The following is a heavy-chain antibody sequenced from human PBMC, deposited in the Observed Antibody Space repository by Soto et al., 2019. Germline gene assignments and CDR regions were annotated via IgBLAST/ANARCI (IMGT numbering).Heavy chain of an antibody. CDR3: ARITIFGVVMDEFDP. J-gene: IGHJ5*02. Sequence: ASVKVSCKASGYTFTSYDINWVRQATGQGLEGMGWMNPNSGNTGYAQKFQGRVTMTRNTSISTAYMELSSLRSEDTAVYYCARITIFGVVMDEFDPWGQGTLVTVSS. CDR2: MNPNSGNT. V-gene: IGHV1-8*01. D-gene: IGHD3-3*01. CDR1: GYTFTSYD.